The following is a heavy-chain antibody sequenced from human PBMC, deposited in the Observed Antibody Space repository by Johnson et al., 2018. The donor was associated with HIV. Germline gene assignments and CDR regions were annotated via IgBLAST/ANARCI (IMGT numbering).Heavy chain of an antibody. V-gene: IGHV3-30-3*02. CDR1: GFTFSSYA. D-gene: IGHD1-26*01. J-gene: IGHJ3*02. CDR3: AKSFLMGADDALDI. Sequence: QVQLVESGGGVVQPGRSLRLSCAASGFTFSSYAMHWVRQAPGKGLEWVAVISYDGSNKYYADSVKGRFTISRDNSKNTLYLQMNSLRAEDTAVFYCAKSFLMGADDALDIWGQGTVVTVSS. CDR2: ISYDGSNK.